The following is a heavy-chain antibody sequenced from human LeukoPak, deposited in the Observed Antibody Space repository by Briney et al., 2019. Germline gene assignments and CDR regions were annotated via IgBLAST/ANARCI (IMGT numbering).Heavy chain of an antibody. D-gene: IGHD1-7*01. J-gene: IGHJ3*02. CDR1: GGSISSYY. CDR2: IYYSGST. CDR3: ARANYIDAFDI. Sequence: SETLSLTCTVSGGSISSYYWSWIRQPPGKGLEWIGYIYYSGSTNYNPSLKSRVTISVDTSKNQFSLKLSSVTAADTAVYYCARANYIDAFDIWGQGTMVTVSS. V-gene: IGHV4-59*01.